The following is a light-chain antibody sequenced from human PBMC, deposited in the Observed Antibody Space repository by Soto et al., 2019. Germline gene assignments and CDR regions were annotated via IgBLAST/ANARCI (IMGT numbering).Light chain of an antibody. CDR2: KDI. J-gene: IGLJ2*01. V-gene: IGLV3-25*02. Sequence: SYELTQLFSVSVSPGQTARITCSGDVLPKQYVYWYQQRPGQAPVLLIYKDIGRPSGIPERFSGSGSGTTVTLTITGVQPEDEADYYCQSTDTSGTYVVFGGGTKLTVL. CDR1: VLPKQY. CDR3: QSTDTSGTYVV.